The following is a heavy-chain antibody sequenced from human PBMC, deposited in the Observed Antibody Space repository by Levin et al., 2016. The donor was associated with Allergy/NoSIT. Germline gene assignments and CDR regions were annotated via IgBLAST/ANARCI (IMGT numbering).Heavy chain of an antibody. J-gene: IGHJ4*02. Sequence: SCVVSGFTFHKYGIHWVRQGPGKGLELVSFISYDGRNKYYGDSVKGRFTISRDNSRNNLFLQMNDLRTDDTALYYCAKDVEWYCSGGSCYSGVDHWGQGTLVTVSS. V-gene: IGHV3-30*18. CDR3: AKDVEWYCSGGSCYSGVDH. CDR1: GFTFHKYG. D-gene: IGHD2-15*01. CDR2: ISYDGRNK.